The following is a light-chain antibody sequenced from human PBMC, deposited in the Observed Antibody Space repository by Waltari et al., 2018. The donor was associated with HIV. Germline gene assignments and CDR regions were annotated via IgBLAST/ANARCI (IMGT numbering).Light chain of an antibody. CDR2: EVS. J-gene: IGLJ2*01. Sequence: QSALTQPASVSGSPGQSITISCTGTSSDVGGYNYVSWYQQHPGKAPKLMIYEVSNRPSGVSHRFSGSKSGNTASLTISGLQAKDEADYYCSSYTSTTTLFGGGTKLTVL. V-gene: IGLV2-14*01. CDR3: SSYTSTTTL. CDR1: SSDVGGYNY.